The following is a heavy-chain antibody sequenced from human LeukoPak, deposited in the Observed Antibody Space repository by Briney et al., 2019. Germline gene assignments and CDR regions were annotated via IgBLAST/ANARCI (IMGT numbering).Heavy chain of an antibody. D-gene: IGHD1-26*01. V-gene: IGHV4-59*01. CDR3: ASEFSA. Sequence: ASETLSLTCTVFGDSISGDYWTWIRQSPGKGLEWIGLIYNSGGTNYNPSLKSRVTISLDTSKKQFSLKVTSVTAADTAVYYCASEFSAWGPGTLATVSS. CDR2: IYNSGGT. CDR1: GDSISGDY. J-gene: IGHJ4*02.